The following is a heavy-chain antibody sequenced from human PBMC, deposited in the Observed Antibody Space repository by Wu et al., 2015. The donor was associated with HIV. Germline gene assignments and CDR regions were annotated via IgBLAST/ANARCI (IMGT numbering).Heavy chain of an antibody. CDR3: LTAIDGIVY. V-gene: IGHV1-46*01. D-gene: IGHD5-24*01. CDR1: AYSFSDYY. J-gene: IGHJ4*02. CDR2: INPSGGST. Sequence: QVRLVQSGAEVKKPGASVKISCKASAYSFSDYYIHWVRQAPGHGLEWMGIINPSGGSTSYAQKFQGRVTMTRDTSTATVYMELSGLTFDDTAMYYCLTAIDGIVYWGQGPLVTVSS.